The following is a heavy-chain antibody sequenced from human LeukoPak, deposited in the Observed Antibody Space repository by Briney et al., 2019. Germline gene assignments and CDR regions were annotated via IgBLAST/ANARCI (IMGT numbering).Heavy chain of an antibody. CDR2: LSGSGGNT. CDR1: GFTFSSYA. V-gene: IGHV3-23*01. Sequence: GGSLRLPCTASGFTFSSYAMSWVRQAPGKGLEWVSALSGSGGNTYYADSVKGRFTISRDNSKNTLYLQMNSLRAEDTAKYYCAKVASLCTSTSCVRGGFDYWGQGTLVTVSS. CDR3: AKVASLCTSTSCVRGGFDY. J-gene: IGHJ4*02. D-gene: IGHD2-2*01.